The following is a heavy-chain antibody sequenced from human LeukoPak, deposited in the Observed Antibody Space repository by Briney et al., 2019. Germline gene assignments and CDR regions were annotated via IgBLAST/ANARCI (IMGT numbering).Heavy chain of an antibody. J-gene: IGHJ6*02. Sequence: ASVKVSCKASGYTFTSYDTNWVRQATGQGLEWMGWMNPNSGNTGYAQKFQGRVTMTRNTSISTAYMELSSLRSEDTAVYYCARGALLAPQLSGSYYGMDVWGQGTTVTVSS. D-gene: IGHD1-26*01. CDR3: ARGALLAPQLSGSYYGMDV. CDR1: GYTFTSYD. V-gene: IGHV1-8*01. CDR2: MNPNSGNT.